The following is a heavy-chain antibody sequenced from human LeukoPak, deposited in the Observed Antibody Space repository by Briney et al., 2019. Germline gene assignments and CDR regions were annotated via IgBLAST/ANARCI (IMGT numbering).Heavy chain of an antibody. CDR1: GYTFTSYG. CDR3: AKGSSGYYTRGPCDY. D-gene: IGHD3-22*01. Sequence: GASVKVSYRASGYTFTSYGISWVRQAPGQGLEWMGWISAYNGNTNYAQKLQGRVTMTTDTSTSTAYMELRSLRSDDTAVYYCAKGSSGYYTRGPCDYWGQGTLVTVSS. V-gene: IGHV1-18*01. J-gene: IGHJ4*02. CDR2: ISAYNGNT.